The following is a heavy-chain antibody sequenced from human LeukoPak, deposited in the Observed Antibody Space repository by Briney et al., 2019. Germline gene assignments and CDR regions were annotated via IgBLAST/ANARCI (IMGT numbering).Heavy chain of an antibody. Sequence: PGRSLRLSCAASGFTFSSYAMHWVRQAPGKGLEWVAVISYDGSNKYYADSVKGRFTISRDNSKNTLYLQMNSLRAEDTAVYYCARDFPFTFGGVILTHWYFDLWGRGTLVTVSS. D-gene: IGHD3-16*01. V-gene: IGHV3-30*04. CDR3: ARDFPFTFGGVILTHWYFDL. CDR1: GFTFSSYA. CDR2: ISYDGSNK. J-gene: IGHJ2*01.